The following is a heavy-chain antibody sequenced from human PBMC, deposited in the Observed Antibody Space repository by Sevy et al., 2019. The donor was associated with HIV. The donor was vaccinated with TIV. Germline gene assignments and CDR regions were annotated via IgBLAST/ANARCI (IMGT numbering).Heavy chain of an antibody. CDR3: ARDGLTYGGMDV. J-gene: IGHJ6*02. CDR1: GDSVSSNSAA. CDR2: TYYRSKWYN. V-gene: IGHV6-1*01. Sequence: SQTLSLTCAISGDSVSSNSAAWNWIRQSPSGGLEWLGRTYYRSKWYNDYAVSVKSRITINPDTSKNQVSLQLNSVTPEDTAIYYCARDGLTYGGMDVWGQGTTVTVSS. D-gene: IGHD1-20*01.